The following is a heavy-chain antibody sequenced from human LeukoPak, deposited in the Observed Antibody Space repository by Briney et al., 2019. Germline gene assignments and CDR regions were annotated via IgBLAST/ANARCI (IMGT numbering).Heavy chain of an antibody. CDR1: GFTFSSYW. V-gene: IGHV3-7*01. CDR2: IKQDGSEK. J-gene: IGHJ6*02. Sequence: GGSLRLYCAASGFTFSSYWMSWVRQAPGKGPEWVANIKQDGSEKYYVDSVKGRFTISRDNAKNSLYLQMNSLRAEDTAVYYCARWAIFGGDGAYYYYGMDVWGQGTTVTVSS. CDR3: ARWAIFGGDGAYYYYGMDV. D-gene: IGHD3-3*01.